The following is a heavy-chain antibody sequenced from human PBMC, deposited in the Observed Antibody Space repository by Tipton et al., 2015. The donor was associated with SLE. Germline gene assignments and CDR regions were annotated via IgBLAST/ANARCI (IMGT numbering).Heavy chain of an antibody. J-gene: IGHJ5*02. Sequence: SLRLSCVASGFTFSDYDMSWIRQAPGKGLEWVSFISGSGGYANYADSVEGRFTISRDNAKNSVYLHMNSLRAEDTAVYYCARIGGSYGAWGQGTLVTVSS. CDR3: ARIGGSYGA. D-gene: IGHD1-26*01. V-gene: IGHV3-11*06. CDR2: ISGSGGYA. CDR1: GFTFSDYD.